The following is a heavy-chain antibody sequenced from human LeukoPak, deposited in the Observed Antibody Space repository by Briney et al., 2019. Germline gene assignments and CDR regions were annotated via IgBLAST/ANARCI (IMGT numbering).Heavy chain of an antibody. CDR1: GGSFSGYY. CDR2: INHSGST. Sequence: PSETLSLTCAVYGGSFSGYYWSWIRQPPGKGLXWIGEINHSGSTNYNPSLKSRVTISVDTSKNQFSLKLSSVTAADTAVYYCARRRGYSYGLDYWGQGTLVTVSS. V-gene: IGHV4-34*01. CDR3: ARRRGYSYGLDY. J-gene: IGHJ4*02. D-gene: IGHD5-18*01.